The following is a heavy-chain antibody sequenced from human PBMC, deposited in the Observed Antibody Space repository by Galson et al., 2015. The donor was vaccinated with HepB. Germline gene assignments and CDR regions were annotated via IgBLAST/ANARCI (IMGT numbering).Heavy chain of an antibody. V-gene: IGHV5-51*01. D-gene: IGHD6-6*01. CDR2: IYPGDSDT. Sequence: QSGAEVKKPGESLKISCKGSGYSFTSYWIGWVRQMPGKGLEWMGIIYPGDSDTRYSPSFQGQVTISADKSISTAYLQWSSLKASDTAMYYCARQGRSNPKLNSSSPPFDYWGQGTLVTVSS. J-gene: IGHJ4*02. CDR3: ARQGRSNPKLNSSSPPFDY. CDR1: GYSFTSYW.